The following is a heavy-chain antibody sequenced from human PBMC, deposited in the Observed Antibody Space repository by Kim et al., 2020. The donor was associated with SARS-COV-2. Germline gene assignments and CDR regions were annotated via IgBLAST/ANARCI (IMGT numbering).Heavy chain of an antibody. Sequence: SETLSLTCTVSGGSISSYYWSWIRQPPGKGLEWIGYIYYSGSTNYNPSLKSRVTISVDTSKNQFSLKLSSVTAADTAVYYCASSEMGFGELLPYFDYWGQRTLVTVSS. V-gene: IGHV4-59*13. CDR3: ASSEMGFGELLPYFDY. CDR2: IYYSGST. D-gene: IGHD3-10*01. CDR1: GGSISSYY. J-gene: IGHJ4*02.